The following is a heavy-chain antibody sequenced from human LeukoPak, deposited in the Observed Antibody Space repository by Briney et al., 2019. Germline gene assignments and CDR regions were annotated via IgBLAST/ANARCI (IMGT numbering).Heavy chain of an antibody. CDR3: ARTAYSSSWGLYYFDY. J-gene: IGHJ4*02. CDR1: GYTFTSYA. V-gene: IGHV1-69*06. Sequence: SVKVSCKASGYTFTSYAISWVRQAPGQGLEWMGGIIPIFGTANYAQKFQGRVTITADKSTNRVYMELSSLRSEDTAVYYCARTAYSSSWGLYYFDYWGQGTLVTVSS. CDR2: IIPIFGTA. D-gene: IGHD6-13*01.